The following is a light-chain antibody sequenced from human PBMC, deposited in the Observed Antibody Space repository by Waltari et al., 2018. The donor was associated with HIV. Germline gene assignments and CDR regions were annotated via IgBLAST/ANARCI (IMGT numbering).Light chain of an antibody. CDR2: AAS. J-gene: IGKJ1*01. CDR1: QSIRNY. Sequence: DIQMTQSRSPLSASVGERVTITCRASQSIRNYLNWYQQRPGKAPNLLIYAASSLQSGVPSRFSASGFGTDFTLTISSLQPEDFATYYCQQSYSTPRTFGQGTKVDIK. V-gene: IGKV1-39*01. CDR3: QQSYSTPRT.